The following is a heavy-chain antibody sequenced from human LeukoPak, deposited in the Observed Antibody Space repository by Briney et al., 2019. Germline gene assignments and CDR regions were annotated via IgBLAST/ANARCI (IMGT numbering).Heavy chain of an antibody. J-gene: IGHJ4*02. V-gene: IGHV1-2*02. CDR3: MGAEGEWLRVPDF. D-gene: IGHD5-12*01. CDR1: GDTFTVYY. CDR2: INPNSGGT. Sequence: ASPRLSSKASGDTFTVYYIHCVPQAPGEGLEWKGWINPNSGGTTYAQTFQGRVTMTRDTSSSTAYMELTRLRSDATAVYYCMGAEGEWLRVPDFWGQGTLVTVSS.